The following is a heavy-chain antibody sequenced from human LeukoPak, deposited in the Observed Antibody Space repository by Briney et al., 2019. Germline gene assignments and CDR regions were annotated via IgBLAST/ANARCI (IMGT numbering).Heavy chain of an antibody. CDR3: ASEVRWSFRLTFDI. V-gene: IGHV4-4*07. J-gene: IGHJ3*02. D-gene: IGHD1-26*01. CDR2: IYTSGST. CDR1: GGSISSYY. Sequence: SETLSLTCTVSGGSISSYYWSWIRQPAGKXLEWIGRIYTSGSTNYNPSLKSRVTMSVDTSKNQFSLKLSSVTAADTAVYYCASEVRWSFRLTFDIWGQGTMVTVSS.